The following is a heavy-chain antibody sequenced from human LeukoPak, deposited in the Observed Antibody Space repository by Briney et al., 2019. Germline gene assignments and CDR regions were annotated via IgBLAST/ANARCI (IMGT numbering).Heavy chain of an antibody. Sequence: PSETLSLTCTVSGGSISSSSYYWGWIRQPPGKGLEWIGSIYYSGSTYYNPSLKSRVTISVDTSKNQFSLKLSSVTAADTAVYYCARQGYYDFWSGYYEGLGEYDYWGQGTLVTVSS. CDR1: GGSISSSSYY. D-gene: IGHD3-3*01. V-gene: IGHV4-39*01. CDR2: IYYSGST. CDR3: ARQGYYDFWSGYYEGLGEYDY. J-gene: IGHJ4*02.